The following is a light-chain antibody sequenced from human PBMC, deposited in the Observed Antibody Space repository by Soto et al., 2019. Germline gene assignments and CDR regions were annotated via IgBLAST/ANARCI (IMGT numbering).Light chain of an antibody. CDR2: ELI. CDR1: SSDIGGYRY. CDR3: ASYTSGSTYVV. J-gene: IGLJ2*01. V-gene: IGLV2-14*01. Sequence: QSALTQPASVSGSTGQSITISCTGSSSDIGGYRYVSWYQQYPGKAPKLIIYELIKRPSGVANRFSGSKSANTASLTISGLQADDEADYYCASYTSGSTYVVVGGGTKLTVL.